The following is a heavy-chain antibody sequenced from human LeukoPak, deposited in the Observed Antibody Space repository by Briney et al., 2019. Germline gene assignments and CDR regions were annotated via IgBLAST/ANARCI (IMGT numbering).Heavy chain of an antibody. D-gene: IGHD2-21*02. CDR2: IHYSGAT. Sequence: PSETLSLTCTVSGGSINYDYWSWIRQSPGKRLEWIGYIHYSGATNYSPSLNSRVTISMDTSKNQFSLKLSSVTAADTALYYCATLRGASTAVFDSWGQGTLVTVSS. CDR3: ATLRGASTAVFDS. CDR1: GGSINYDY. J-gene: IGHJ4*02. V-gene: IGHV4-59*08.